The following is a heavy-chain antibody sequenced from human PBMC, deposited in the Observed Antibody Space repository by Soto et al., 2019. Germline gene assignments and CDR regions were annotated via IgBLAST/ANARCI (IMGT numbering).Heavy chain of an antibody. J-gene: IGHJ4*02. V-gene: IGHV3-7*01. CDR3: ARDWEVAATGYFDY. D-gene: IGHD2-15*01. CDR2: IKQDGSEK. CDR1: GFTFSSYW. Sequence: GGSLRLSCAASGFTFSSYWMSWVRQAPGKGLEWVANIKQDGSEKYYVDSVKGRFTISRDNAKNSLYLQMNSLRAEDTAVYYCARDWEVAATGYFDYWGQGTLVTISS.